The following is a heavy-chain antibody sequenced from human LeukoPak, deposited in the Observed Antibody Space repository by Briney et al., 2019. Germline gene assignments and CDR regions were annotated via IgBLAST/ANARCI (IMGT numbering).Heavy chain of an antibody. V-gene: IGHV1-2*02. CDR3: ARRSGDGLNGFET. J-gene: IGHJ3*02. D-gene: IGHD2-8*01. Sequence: SVRLSCTASAYTFTGYYLHWVRQAPGQGLEWMAWISPDDGDTKYAQSVQGRFTISRDRSISTAYLELSRLTSDDTAVYYCARRSGDGLNGFETSGQG. CDR1: AYTFTGYY. CDR2: ISPDDGDT.